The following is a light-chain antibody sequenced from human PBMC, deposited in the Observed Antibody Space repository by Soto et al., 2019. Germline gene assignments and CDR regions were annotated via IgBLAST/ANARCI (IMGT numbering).Light chain of an antibody. CDR2: EVS. CDR1: SSDVGGYNY. Sequence: QSALTQPASVSGSPGQSITISCTGTSSDVGGYNYVSWYQQHPGKAPKLIISEVSNRPSGVSNRFSGSKSGNTASLTISGLQAEDEADYYCCSYASSSSYVFGTGTKLTVL. V-gene: IGLV2-14*01. J-gene: IGLJ1*01. CDR3: CSYASSSSYV.